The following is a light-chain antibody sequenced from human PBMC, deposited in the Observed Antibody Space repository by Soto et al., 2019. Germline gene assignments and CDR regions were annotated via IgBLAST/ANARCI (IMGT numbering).Light chain of an antibody. J-gene: IGKJ4*01. Sequence: DMQMPQSPSTLSASVGDSVTITCRANQTINDWLAWYQQKPGKAPKLLIYGAYNLQTGVPSRFSGSGSGTEFTLTISSLQPDDFATYYCQRYNYYFGGGTKVDFK. CDR2: GAY. V-gene: IGKV1-5*03. CDR1: QTINDW. CDR3: QRYNYY.